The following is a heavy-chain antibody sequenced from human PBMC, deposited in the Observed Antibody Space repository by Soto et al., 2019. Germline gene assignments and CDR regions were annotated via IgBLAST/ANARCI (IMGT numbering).Heavy chain of an antibody. CDR2: IIPIFGTA. J-gene: IGHJ6*02. V-gene: IGHV1-69*06. CDR1: GGTFSSYA. Sequence: QVQLVQSGAEVKKPGSSVKVSCKASGGTFSSYAISWVRQAPGQGLEWMGGIIPIFGTANYAQKFQGRVTITADKSTSTAYMELSSLRSEDTAVYYCARGGVGFAVVITHYYYYGMDVWGQGTTVTVSS. CDR3: ARGGVGFAVVITHYYYYGMDV. D-gene: IGHD3-3*01.